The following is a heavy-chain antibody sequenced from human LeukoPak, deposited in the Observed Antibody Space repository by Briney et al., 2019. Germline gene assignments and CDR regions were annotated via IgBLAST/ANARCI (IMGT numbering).Heavy chain of an antibody. CDR2: IHHRGGT. CDR1: GGSISSDNW. D-gene: IGHD6-19*01. CDR3: TTNGWYCLDH. Sequence: PSETLSLTCAVSGGSISSDNWWSWVRQPPGKRLEWIGEIHHRGGTNYNPSLQSRVTISVDKSNYHFSLRLTSVTAADTAVYYCTTNGWYCLDHWGQGALVTVSS. V-gene: IGHV4-4*02. J-gene: IGHJ1*01.